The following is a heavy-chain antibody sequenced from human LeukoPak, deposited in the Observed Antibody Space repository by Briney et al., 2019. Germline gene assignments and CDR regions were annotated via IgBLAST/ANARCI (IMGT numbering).Heavy chain of an antibody. CDR2: ISGSGGST. Sequence: GGSLRLSCAASGFTFSSYGMSWVRQAPGKGLEWVSAISGSGGSTYYADSVKGRLTISRDNSKNTLYLQMNSLRAEDTAVYYCAKDFSQEGSHSVDYWGQGTLVTVSS. V-gene: IGHV3-23*01. CDR1: GFTFSSYG. J-gene: IGHJ4*02. D-gene: IGHD1-26*01. CDR3: AKDFSQEGSHSVDY.